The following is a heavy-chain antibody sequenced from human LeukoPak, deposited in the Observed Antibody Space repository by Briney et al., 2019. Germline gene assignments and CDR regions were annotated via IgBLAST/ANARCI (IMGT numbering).Heavy chain of an antibody. CDR1: GYTFTSYG. V-gene: IGHV1-8*02. Sequence: EASVKVSCKASGYTFTSYGISWVRQAPGQGLEWMGWMNPNSGNTGYAQKFQGRVTMTRNTSISTAYMELSSLRSEDTAVYYCARAPSLVVVPAASLRRYNWFDPWGQGTLVTVSS. D-gene: IGHD2-2*01. J-gene: IGHJ5*02. CDR2: MNPNSGNT. CDR3: ARAPSLVVVPAASLRRYNWFDP.